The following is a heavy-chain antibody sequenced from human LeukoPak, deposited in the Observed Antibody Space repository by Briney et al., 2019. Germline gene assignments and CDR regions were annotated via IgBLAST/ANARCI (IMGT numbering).Heavy chain of an antibody. CDR2: MKYDGSEK. CDR1: GFTFSSYW. Sequence: GGSLRLSCAASGFTFSSYWMSWVRQGPGKGLEWGANMKYDGSEKYYLDSVKGRFTISRDNAKNTLYLQMNSLRAEDTAVYYCAKGYSSSWFSNWFDPWGQGTLVTVSS. CDR3: AKGYSSSWFSNWFDP. D-gene: IGHD6-13*01. V-gene: IGHV3-7*01. J-gene: IGHJ5*02.